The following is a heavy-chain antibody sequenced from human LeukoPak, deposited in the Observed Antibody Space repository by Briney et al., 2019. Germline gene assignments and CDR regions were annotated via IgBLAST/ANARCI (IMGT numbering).Heavy chain of an antibody. D-gene: IGHD1-26*01. V-gene: IGHV1-18*01. CDR3: ARRLRRELLGAFDI. J-gene: IGHJ3*02. CDR2: ISAYNGNT. Sequence: AGVKVSCTASGYTLTSYGISWVRQAPGQGLECMGWISAYNGNTNYAQKLQGRVTMTTDTSTSTAYMELRSLRSDDTAVYYCARRLRRELLGAFDIWGQGTMVTVSA. CDR1: GYTLTSYG.